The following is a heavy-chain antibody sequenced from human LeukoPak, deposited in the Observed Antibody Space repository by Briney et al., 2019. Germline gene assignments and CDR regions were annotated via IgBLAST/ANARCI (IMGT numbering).Heavy chain of an antibody. J-gene: IGHJ6*02. V-gene: IGHV3-15*01. CDR2: IKSKTDGGTT. Sequence: PGGSLRLSCAASGFTFSNAWMSWVRKAPGKGLEWVGRIKSKTDGGTTDYAAPVKGRFTISRDDSKNTLYLQMNSLKTEDTAVYYCTTEEYCSGGSCYPKRYYYYGMDVWGQGTTVTVSS. CDR3: TTEEYCSGGSCYPKRYYYYGMDV. CDR1: GFTFSNAW. D-gene: IGHD2-15*01.